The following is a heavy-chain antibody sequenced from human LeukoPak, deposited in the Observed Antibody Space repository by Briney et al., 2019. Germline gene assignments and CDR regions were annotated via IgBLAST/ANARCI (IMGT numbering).Heavy chain of an antibody. J-gene: IGHJ4*02. CDR1: GFTFSSYW. CDR2: IKQDGSEE. V-gene: IGHV3-7*01. Sequence: GGSLRLSCAASGFTFSSYWRSWIRQAPGKGLEWVANIKQDGSEENFVDSVKGRFTISSENAKKSLYLQMNRLRAEDMAVCYCARGSSAGASLRHDYWGQGTLVTVSS. CDR3: ARGSSAGASLRHDY. D-gene: IGHD1-26*01.